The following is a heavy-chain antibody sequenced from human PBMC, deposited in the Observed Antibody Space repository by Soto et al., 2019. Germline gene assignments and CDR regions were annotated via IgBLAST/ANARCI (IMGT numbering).Heavy chain of an antibody. D-gene: IGHD1-26*01. CDR1: GGSILSGGYF. J-gene: IGHJ4*02. CDR2: IYNSGNA. V-gene: IGHV4-31*03. CDR3: ARGDTKFDF. Sequence: SETLSLTCTVSGGSILSGGYFWSWVRQHPGKGLEWIGYIYNSGNAYYNPSLKTRLTISVDTSKNQFSLKLSSVTAADTAVYYCARGDTKFDFWGQGTLVTVSS.